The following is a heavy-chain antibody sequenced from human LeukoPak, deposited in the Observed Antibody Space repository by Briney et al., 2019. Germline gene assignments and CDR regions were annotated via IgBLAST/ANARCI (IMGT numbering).Heavy chain of an antibody. CDR2: ISGSGGST. CDR1: GFTFRSYA. D-gene: IGHD3-22*01. Sequence: GGSLRLSCAASGFTFRSYAMSWVRQAPGKGLEWVSTISGSGGSTYYADSVKGRFTISRDNSKNTLYLQMNSLRAEDTAVYYCARAPNYYDSGPFDYWGQGTLVTVSS. V-gene: IGHV3-23*01. J-gene: IGHJ4*02. CDR3: ARAPNYYDSGPFDY.